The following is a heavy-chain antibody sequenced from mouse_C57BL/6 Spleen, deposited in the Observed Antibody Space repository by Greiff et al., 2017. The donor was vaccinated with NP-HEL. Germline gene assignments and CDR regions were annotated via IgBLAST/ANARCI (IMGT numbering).Heavy chain of an antibody. V-gene: IGHV1-42*01. D-gene: IGHD2-5*01. Sequence: VQGVESGPELVKPGASVKISCKASGYSFTGYYMNWVKQSPEKSLEWIGEINPSTGGTTYNQKFKAKATLTVDKSSSTAYMQLKSLTSEDSAVYYCARGDYSNPYYAMDYWGQGTSVTVSS. CDR1: GYSFTGYY. CDR3: ARGDYSNPYYAMDY. J-gene: IGHJ4*01. CDR2: INPSTGGT.